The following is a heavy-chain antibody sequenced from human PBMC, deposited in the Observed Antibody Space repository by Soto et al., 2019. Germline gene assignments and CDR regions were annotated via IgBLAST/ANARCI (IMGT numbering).Heavy chain of an antibody. CDR1: VGSISSSGYY. CDR3: ARGYCSSTSCYATGYFDL. Sequence: QLQLQESGPGLGKPSETLSPTCTVSVGSISSSGYYWGWIRQPPGRGLEFIGSIHYSGNTYYNPSLKNRVTISVDTSKSQFSLKLSSVTAADTAVYYCARGYCSSTSCYATGYFDLWGRGTLVTVSS. CDR2: IHYSGNT. V-gene: IGHV4-39*01. J-gene: IGHJ2*01. D-gene: IGHD2-2*01.